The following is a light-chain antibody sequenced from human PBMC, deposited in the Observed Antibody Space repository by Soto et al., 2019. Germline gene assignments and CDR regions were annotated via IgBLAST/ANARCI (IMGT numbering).Light chain of an antibody. V-gene: IGKV3D-20*01. CDR2: DAS. CDR1: QSVSSSY. J-gene: IGKJ5*01. Sequence: DIVLTQSPATLSLSPGERATLSCGASQSVSSSYVAWYQQKPGLAPRLLIYDASNRATGIPDRFSGSGSGTDFTLTISRLEPEDFAMYYCQQFGSSPFTFGQGTRLEMK. CDR3: QQFGSSPFT.